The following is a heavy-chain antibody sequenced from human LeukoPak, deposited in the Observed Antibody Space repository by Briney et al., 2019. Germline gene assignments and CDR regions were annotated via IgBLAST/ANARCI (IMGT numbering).Heavy chain of an antibody. CDR3: ARGPGRVAVPATGSFDI. Sequence: GGSLRLSCAASGVTFTSSWMSWGRHAPGERLEWVAKIKHAGNARNYVDSVKGGYTISRDDAHNALCLRLYSLRAEDTAVYYCARGPGRVAVPATGSFDIWGQGTMVTVSS. J-gene: IGHJ3*02. CDR1: GVTFTSSW. D-gene: IGHD6-19*01. CDR2: IKHAGNAR. V-gene: IGHV3-7*05.